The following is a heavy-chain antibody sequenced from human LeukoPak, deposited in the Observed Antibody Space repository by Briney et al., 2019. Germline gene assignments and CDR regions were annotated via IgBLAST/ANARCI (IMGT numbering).Heavy chain of an antibody. CDR2: INHSGST. V-gene: IGHV4-34*01. J-gene: IGHJ4*02. CDR1: GGSFSSYY. Sequence: SETLSLTCAVYGGSFSSYYWSWIRQPPGKGLEWIGEINHSGSTNYNLSLRSRVTISVDTSKDQFSLKLSSVTAADTAVYYCARENWEVGATNAAGFDYWGQGTLVTVSS. CDR3: ARENWEVGATNAAGFDY. D-gene: IGHD1-26*01.